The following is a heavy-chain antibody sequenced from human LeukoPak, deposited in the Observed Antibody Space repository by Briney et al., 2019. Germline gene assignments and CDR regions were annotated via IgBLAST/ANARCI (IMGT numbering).Heavy chain of an antibody. CDR1: GFTFSYYG. Sequence: PGGSLRLSCAASGFTFSYYGMNWVRQAPGKGLEYVSAISSNGGSTYYANSVKGRFTISRDNSKNTLYLQMGSLRAEDMAVYYCARSPLGYCSGGSCSWSPSYFDYWGQGTLVTVSS. J-gene: IGHJ4*02. D-gene: IGHD2-15*01. CDR2: ISSNGGST. CDR3: ARSPLGYCSGGSCSWSPSYFDY. V-gene: IGHV3-64*01.